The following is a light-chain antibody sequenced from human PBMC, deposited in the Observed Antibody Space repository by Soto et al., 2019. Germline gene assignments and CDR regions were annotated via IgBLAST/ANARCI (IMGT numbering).Light chain of an antibody. J-gene: IGLJ1*01. CDR3: CSYAGSSYV. CDR2: DVS. Sequence: QSVLTQPRSVSGSPGQSVTISCTGTISDVGGYNYVSWYQQHPGKAPKLMIYDVSKRPSGVPDRFSGSKSGNTASLTISGLQAEDDADYYCCSYAGSSYVFGTGTKVTVL. V-gene: IGLV2-11*01. CDR1: ISDVGGYNY.